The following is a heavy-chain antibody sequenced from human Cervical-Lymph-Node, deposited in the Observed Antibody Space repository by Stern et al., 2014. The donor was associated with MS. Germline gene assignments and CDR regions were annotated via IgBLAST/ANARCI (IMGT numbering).Heavy chain of an antibody. V-gene: IGHV1-69*01. J-gene: IGHJ6*02. CDR3: ARDGRHTYTYALDV. D-gene: IGHD2-2*02. CDR1: GGTFSVYA. CDR2: IIPILGTA. Sequence: MQLVQSGAEVKKPGSSVKISCKASGGTFSVYAFNWLRQAPGQVLEWMGGIIPILGTANYAQKFQGRVTITADESTRTTSIQLSSLRSNDTAVYYCARDGRHTYTYALDVWGQGTTVTVSS.